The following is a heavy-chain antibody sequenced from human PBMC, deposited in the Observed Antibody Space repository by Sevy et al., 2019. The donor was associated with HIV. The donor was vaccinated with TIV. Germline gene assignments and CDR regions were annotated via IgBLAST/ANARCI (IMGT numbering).Heavy chain of an antibody. CDR2: MNHSGTV. J-gene: IGHJ4*02. V-gene: IGHV4-34*01. Sequence: SETLSLTCGVFGGTFVGHYWTWIRQTPGKGLEWIGEMNHSGTVNYNPSLKSRVTMSVDTSNNQFSLRLNSVTAADTAVYYCARTATVTISALDSRGQGTLVTVSS. D-gene: IGHD4-17*01. CDR1: GGTFVGHY. CDR3: ARTATVTISALDS.